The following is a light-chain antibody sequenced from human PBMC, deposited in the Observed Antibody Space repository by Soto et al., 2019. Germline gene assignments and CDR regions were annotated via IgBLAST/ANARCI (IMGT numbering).Light chain of an antibody. Sequence: DIPITQSPSSLSASVGDRVTITCRASQSISSYLNWYQQKPGKAPKLLIYAASSLQSGVPSRFSGSGSGTDFTLTISSLQPEDFATYYCQQSYSTLFTFGPGTKVDI. V-gene: IGKV1-39*01. CDR1: QSISSY. CDR2: AAS. CDR3: QQSYSTLFT. J-gene: IGKJ3*01.